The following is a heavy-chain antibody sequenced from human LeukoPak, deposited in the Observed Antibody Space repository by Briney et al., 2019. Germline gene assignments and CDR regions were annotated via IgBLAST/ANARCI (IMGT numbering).Heavy chain of an antibody. J-gene: IGHJ3*02. CDR3: ARSYSSGWYNAFDI. CDR1: GFTFSSYE. V-gene: IGHV3-48*03. CDR2: ISSSGSTI. D-gene: IGHD6-19*01. Sequence: PGRSLRLSCAASGFTFSSYEMNWVRQAPGKGLEWVSYISSSGSTIYYADSVKGRFTISRDNAKNSLYLQMNSLRAEDMALYYCARSYSSGWYNAFDIWGQGTMVTVSS.